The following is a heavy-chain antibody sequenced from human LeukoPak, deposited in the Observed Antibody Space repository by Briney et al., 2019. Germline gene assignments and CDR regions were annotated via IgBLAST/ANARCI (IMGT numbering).Heavy chain of an antibody. CDR1: GGTFSSYA. D-gene: IGHD5-18*01. CDR2: IIPIFGTA. J-gene: IGHJ4*02. CDR3: ARGYSYTDDY. V-gene: IGHV1-69*13. Sequence: ASVKVSCKASGGTFSSYAISWVRQAPGQGLEWMGGIIPIFGTANYAQKFQGRVTITADESTSTAYMELSSLRSDDTAVYYCARGYSYTDDYWGQGTLVTVSS.